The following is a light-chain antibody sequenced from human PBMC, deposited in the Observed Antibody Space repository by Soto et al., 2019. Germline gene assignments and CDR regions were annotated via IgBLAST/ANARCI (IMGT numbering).Light chain of an antibody. CDR3: QQLDSYST. V-gene: IGKV1-9*01. CDR2: AAF. CDR1: QGISSN. J-gene: IGKJ5*01. Sequence: DMQLTQSPSFLSAPVGDRVTITFRASQGISSNLAWYHQKPWKAPKLLIYAAFILQSGVPSTFSGSGSGTEFPLTISILQPEDFATYYFQQLDSYSTFGHGTRLLIK.